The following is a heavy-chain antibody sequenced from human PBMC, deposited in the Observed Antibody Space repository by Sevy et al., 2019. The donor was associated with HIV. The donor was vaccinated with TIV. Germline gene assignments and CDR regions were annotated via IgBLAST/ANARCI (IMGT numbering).Heavy chain of an antibody. CDR2: ISSSGSTI. V-gene: IGHV3-48*03. CDR1: GFTFSSYE. J-gene: IGHJ4*02. CDR3: ATGWLRNLSFDY. Sequence: GGSLRLSCAASGFTFSSYEMNWVRQAPGKGLEWVSYISSSGSTIYYADSVKGRFNISRDNVKNSLYLQMNSLRAEDMAVYNCATGWLRNLSFDYWGQGTLVTVSS. D-gene: IGHD5-12*01.